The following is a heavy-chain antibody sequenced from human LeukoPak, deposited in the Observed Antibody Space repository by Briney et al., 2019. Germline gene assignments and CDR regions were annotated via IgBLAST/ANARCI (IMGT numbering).Heavy chain of an antibody. CDR3: AREGGGYYPYYFDY. Sequence: ASVTVSCKASGYTFTGYYMHWVRQAPGQGLEWMGWINPNSGGTNYAQKFQGRVTMTRDTSISTAYMELSRLRSDDTAVYYCAREGGGYYPYYFDYWGQGTLVTVSS. CDR2: INPNSGGT. CDR1: GYTFTGYY. J-gene: IGHJ4*02. D-gene: IGHD3-22*01. V-gene: IGHV1-2*02.